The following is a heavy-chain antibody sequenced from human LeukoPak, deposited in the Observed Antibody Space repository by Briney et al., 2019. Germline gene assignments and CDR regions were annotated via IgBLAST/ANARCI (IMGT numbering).Heavy chain of an antibody. D-gene: IGHD6-19*01. CDR1: GFTFSSYE. Sequence: GGSLRLSCAASGFTFSSYEMNWVRQAPGKGLEWVSYMSSSGSTIYYADSVKGRFTISRDNAKNSLFLQMNSLRAEDTAVYYCAKSAVSGHHYFDYWGQGTLVTVSS. CDR2: MSSSGSTI. J-gene: IGHJ4*02. V-gene: IGHV3-48*03. CDR3: AKSAVSGHHYFDY.